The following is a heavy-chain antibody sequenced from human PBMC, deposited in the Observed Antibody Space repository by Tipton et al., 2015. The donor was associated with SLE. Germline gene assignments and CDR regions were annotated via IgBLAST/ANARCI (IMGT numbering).Heavy chain of an antibody. J-gene: IGHJ4*02. CDR1: GDSISSDTYY. Sequence: TLSLTCAVSGDSISSDTYYWSWIRQPAGKGLEWIGHIYTSGSTNYNPSLKRRVTISVDTSKNQFSLKLSSVTAADTAVYYCARVKSIFGVVIIDYWGQGTLVTVSS. V-gene: IGHV4-61*09. CDR3: ARVKSIFGVVIIDY. D-gene: IGHD3-3*01. CDR2: IYTSGST.